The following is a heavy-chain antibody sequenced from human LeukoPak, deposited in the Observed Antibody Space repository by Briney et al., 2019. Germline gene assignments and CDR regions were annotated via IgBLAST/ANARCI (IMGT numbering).Heavy chain of an antibody. V-gene: IGHV4-39*01. CDR3: ARHFNFDYYDFWNGYPSFDY. CDR1: GGSISSYY. J-gene: IGHJ4*02. CDR2: IYYSGST. D-gene: IGHD3-3*01. Sequence: SETLSLTCTVSGGSISSYYWSWIRQPPGKGLEWIGSIYYSGSTYYNPSLKSRVTISVDTSKNQFSLKLSSVTAADTAVYYCARHFNFDYYDFWNGYPSFDYWGQGTLVTVSS.